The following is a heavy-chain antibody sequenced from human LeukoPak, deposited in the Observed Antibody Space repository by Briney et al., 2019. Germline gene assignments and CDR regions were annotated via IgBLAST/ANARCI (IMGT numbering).Heavy chain of an antibody. CDR3: AVQGSEDY. CDR2: ISGSGGST. Sequence: GGSLRLSCAASGFTFDDYGMSWVRQAPGKGLEWVSAISGSGGSTYYADSVKGRFTISRDNSKNTLYLQMNSLRAEDTAVYYCAVQGSEDYWGQGTLVTVSS. D-gene: IGHD6-6*01. J-gene: IGHJ4*02. CDR1: GFTFDDYG. V-gene: IGHV3-23*01.